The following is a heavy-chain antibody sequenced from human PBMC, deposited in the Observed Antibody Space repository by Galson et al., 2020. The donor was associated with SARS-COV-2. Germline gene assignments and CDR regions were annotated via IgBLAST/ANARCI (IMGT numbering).Heavy chain of an antibody. V-gene: IGHV3-23*01. CDR2: ISGSGGST. J-gene: IGHJ4*02. CDR1: GFTFSRYV. CDR3: AKRVGATPPLDS. Sequence: GGSLRLSCAASGFTFSRYVMTWVRQAPGKGLEWVSVISGSGGSTNYADSVKGRFTISRDNSKNTLYLQMYSLRAEDTAIYYCAKRVGATPPLDSWVQGTLVTVSS. D-gene: IGHD1-26*01.